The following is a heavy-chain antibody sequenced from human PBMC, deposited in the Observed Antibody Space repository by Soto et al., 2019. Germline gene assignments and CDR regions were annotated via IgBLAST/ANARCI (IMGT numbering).Heavy chain of an antibody. D-gene: IGHD2-15*01. Sequence: EVQLVESGGGLVQPGGSLRLSCAASGFTFSSYGMNWVRQAPGKGLEWVSYISSSSSTIYYADSVKGRFTISRDNAKHSLYLQMNRMTDDTTAVYYCEGGKDDDDVYYFDYWGQGTLVTVSS. CDR3: EGGKDDDDVYYFDY. J-gene: IGHJ4*02. CDR2: ISSSSSTI. CDR1: GFTFSSYG. V-gene: IGHV3-48*02.